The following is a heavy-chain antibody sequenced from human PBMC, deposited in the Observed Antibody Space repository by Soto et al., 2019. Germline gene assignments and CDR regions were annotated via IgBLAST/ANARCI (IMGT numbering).Heavy chain of an antibody. CDR3: ASVSSSSLSDAFDI. CDR1: GGSFSCYY. D-gene: IGHD6-6*01. J-gene: IGHJ3*02. CDR2: INHSGST. Sequence: SETLSLTCAVYGGSFSCYYWSWIRQPPGKGLEWIGEINHSGSTNYNPSLKSRVTISVDTSKNQFSLKLSSVTAADTAVYYCASVSSSSLSDAFDIWGQGTMVTVSS. V-gene: IGHV4-34*01.